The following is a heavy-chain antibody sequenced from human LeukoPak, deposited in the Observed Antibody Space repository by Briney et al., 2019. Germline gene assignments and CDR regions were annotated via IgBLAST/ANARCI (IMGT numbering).Heavy chain of an antibody. CDR1: GYTFTSYY. V-gene: IGHV1-46*01. Sequence: ASVKVSCKASGYTFTSYYMHWVRQAPGQGLEWMGIINPSGGSTNYAQKLQGRVTITTDTSTSTAYMELRSLRSDDTAVYYCARGGEIVITTNYFDYWGQGTLVTVSS. CDR3: ARGGEIVITTNYFDY. J-gene: IGHJ4*02. CDR2: INPSGGST. D-gene: IGHD3-22*01.